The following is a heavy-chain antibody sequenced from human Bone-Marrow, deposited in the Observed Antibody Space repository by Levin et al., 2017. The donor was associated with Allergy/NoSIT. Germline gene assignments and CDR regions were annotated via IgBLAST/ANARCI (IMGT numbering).Heavy chain of an antibody. D-gene: IGHD3-10*01. V-gene: IGHV3-74*01. CDR3: ARDRFYSDSGSNFSWFDP. CDR1: GFTFSTYW. J-gene: IGHJ5*02. CDR2: IQSNGKT. Sequence: GGSLRLSCAASGFTFSTYWMHWVRQAPGKGLVWVSRIQSNGKTNYADSVKGRFTFSRDNAKNTLYLQMNSLTVEDTAVYYCARDRFYSDSGSNFSWFDPWGQGTLVTVSS.